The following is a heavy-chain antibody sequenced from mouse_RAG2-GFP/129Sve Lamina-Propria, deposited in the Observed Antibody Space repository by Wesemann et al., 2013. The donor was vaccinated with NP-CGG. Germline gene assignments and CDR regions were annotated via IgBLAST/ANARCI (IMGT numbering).Heavy chain of an antibody. CDR1: GFTFSDYG. D-gene: IGHD2-3*01. J-gene: IGHJ4*01. V-gene: IGHV5-15*01. CDR2: ISNLAYSI. Sequence: GGGLVKPGGSLKLSCAASGFTFSDYGMAWVRQAPGKGPEWVAFISNLAYSIYYADTVTGRFTISRENAKNTLYLEMSSLRSEDTAMYYCARQGGYSYYYAMDYWGQGTSVTVSS. CDR3: ARQGGYSYYYAMDY.